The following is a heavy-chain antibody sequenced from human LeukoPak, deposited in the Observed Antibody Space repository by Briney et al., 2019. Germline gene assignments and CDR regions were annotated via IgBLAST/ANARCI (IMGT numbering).Heavy chain of an antibody. Sequence: PSETLSLTCTVSGGSISSYYWSWIRQPPGKGLEWIGYIYYSGSTNYNPSLKSRVTISVDTSKNQFSLKLSSVTAADTAVYYCARGGVVVAATSLLDYWGQGTLVTVSS. V-gene: IGHV4-59*01. CDR1: GGSISSYY. J-gene: IGHJ4*02. CDR3: ARGGVVVAATSLLDY. CDR2: IYYSGST. D-gene: IGHD2-15*01.